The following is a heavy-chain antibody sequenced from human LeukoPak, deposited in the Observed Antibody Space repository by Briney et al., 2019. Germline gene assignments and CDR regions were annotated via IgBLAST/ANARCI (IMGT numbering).Heavy chain of an antibody. Sequence: PGGSLRLSCAASGFTFSSYGMHWVRQAPGKGLEWVAVISYDGSNKYYADSVKGRFTISRDNSKNTLYLQMNSLRAEDTAVYYCARGRTYSSSWPFDYWGQGTLVTVSS. J-gene: IGHJ4*02. D-gene: IGHD6-13*01. CDR1: GFTFSSYG. CDR3: ARGRTYSSSWPFDY. V-gene: IGHV3-30*03. CDR2: ISYDGSNK.